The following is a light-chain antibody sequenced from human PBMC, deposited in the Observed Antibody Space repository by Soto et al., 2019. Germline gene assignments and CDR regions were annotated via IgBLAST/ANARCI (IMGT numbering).Light chain of an antibody. Sequence: QSVLTQPPSVSGAPGQTVTISCTGSSSNIGADNNVHWYQQLPGAAPTLLIYVNYHRPSGVPDRFSGSKSDTSASLAITGLQAEDEADYYCQSFDSSLNGVVFGGGTKLTVL. CDR2: VNY. J-gene: IGLJ2*01. CDR1: SSNIGADNN. V-gene: IGLV1-40*01. CDR3: QSFDSSLNGVV.